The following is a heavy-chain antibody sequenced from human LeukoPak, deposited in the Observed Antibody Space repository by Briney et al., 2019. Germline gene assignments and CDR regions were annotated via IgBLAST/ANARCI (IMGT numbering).Heavy chain of an antibody. J-gene: IGHJ4*02. D-gene: IGHD2-15*01. CDR2: IWYDGSNK. Sequence: GGSLRLSCAASGFTFSSYGMPWVRQAPGKGLEWVAVIWYDGSNKYYADSVKGRFTISRDNSKNTLYLQMNSLRAEDTAVYYCARGRYCSGGSCYSLLGSLGYWGQGTLVTVSS. V-gene: IGHV3-33*01. CDR3: ARGRYCSGGSCYSLLGSLGY. CDR1: GFTFSSYG.